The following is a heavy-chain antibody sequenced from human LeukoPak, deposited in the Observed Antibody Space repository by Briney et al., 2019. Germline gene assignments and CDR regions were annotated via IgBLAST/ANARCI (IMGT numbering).Heavy chain of an antibody. D-gene: IGHD3-10*01. CDR2: IYYTGST. Sequence: SEALSLTCTVSDDSISSSDYYWDWIRQPPGKGLEWIGSIYYTGSTHYNPSLKSRVTISVDTSMNHFSLKVNSVTATDTAVYYCARHGGSGAPDNWGQGILVTVSS. V-gene: IGHV4-39*01. CDR3: ARHGGSGAPDN. J-gene: IGHJ4*02. CDR1: DDSISSSDYY.